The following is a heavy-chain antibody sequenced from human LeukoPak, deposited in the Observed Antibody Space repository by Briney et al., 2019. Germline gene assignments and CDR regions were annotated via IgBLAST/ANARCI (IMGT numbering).Heavy chain of an antibody. CDR1: GGTFSSYA. CDR3: ARGGIAATLFDY. D-gene: IGHD6-13*01. Sequence: GSSVKVSCKASGGTFSSYAISWVRQAPGQGLEWMGGIIPIFGTANYAQKFQGRVTITTDESTSTAYMELSSLRSEDTAVYHCARGGIAATLFDYWGQGTLVTVSS. CDR2: IIPIFGTA. V-gene: IGHV1-69*05. J-gene: IGHJ4*02.